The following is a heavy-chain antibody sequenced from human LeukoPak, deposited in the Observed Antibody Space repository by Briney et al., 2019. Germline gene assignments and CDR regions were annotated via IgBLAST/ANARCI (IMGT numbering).Heavy chain of an antibody. Sequence: GGSLRLSCAASGFTFSSYAMSWVRQAPGKGLEWVSAISGSGGSTYYADSVKGRFTISRDNSKNTLYLQMNSLRAEDTAVYYCANPVYGDRYFDCWGQGTLVTVSS. V-gene: IGHV3-23*01. CDR3: ANPVYGDRYFDC. D-gene: IGHD4-17*01. CDR2: ISGSGGST. J-gene: IGHJ4*02. CDR1: GFTFSSYA.